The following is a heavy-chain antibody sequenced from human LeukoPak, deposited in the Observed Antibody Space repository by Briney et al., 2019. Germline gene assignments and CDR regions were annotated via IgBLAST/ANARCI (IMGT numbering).Heavy chain of an antibody. CDR1: GYTFTSYY. Sequence: ASVNVSCKASGYTFTSYYMHWVRQAPGQGLEWMGLINPSGGSTSYAQKFQGRVTMTRDTSTSTVYMELSSLRSEDTAVYYCARGYCSGGSCYSRTLDYWGQGTLVTVSS. V-gene: IGHV1-46*01. CDR3: ARGYCSGGSCYSRTLDY. CDR2: INPSGGST. D-gene: IGHD2-15*01. J-gene: IGHJ4*02.